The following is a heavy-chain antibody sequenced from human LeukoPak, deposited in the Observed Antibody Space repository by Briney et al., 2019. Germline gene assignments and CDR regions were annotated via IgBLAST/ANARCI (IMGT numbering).Heavy chain of an antibody. Sequence: GGSLRLSCAASGFTFSSYSMNWVRQAPGKGLEWVSSICSSSSYIYYADSVKGRFTISRDNAKNSLYLQMNSLRAEDTAVYYCARDTMVRGVKMGYWGQGTLVTVSS. CDR1: GFTFSSYS. D-gene: IGHD3-10*01. J-gene: IGHJ4*02. CDR3: ARDTMVRGVKMGY. CDR2: ICSSSSYI. V-gene: IGHV3-21*01.